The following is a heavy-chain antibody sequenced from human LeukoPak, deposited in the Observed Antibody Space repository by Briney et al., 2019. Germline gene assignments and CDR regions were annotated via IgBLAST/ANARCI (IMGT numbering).Heavy chain of an antibody. D-gene: IGHD6-13*01. J-gene: IGHJ4*02. V-gene: IGHV3-48*04. CDR1: GFTFSSYG. CDR2: ISSSGSTI. CDR3: ARDPIGYSSSWYGVDY. Sequence: GGSLRLSCAASGFTFSSYGMHWIRRAPGKGLEWVSYISSSGSTIYYADSVKGRFTISRDNAKNSLYLQMNSLRAEDTAVYYCARDPIGYSSSWYGVDYWGQGTLVTVSS.